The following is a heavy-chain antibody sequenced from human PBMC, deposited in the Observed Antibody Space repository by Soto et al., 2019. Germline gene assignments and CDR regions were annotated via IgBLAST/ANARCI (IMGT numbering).Heavy chain of an antibody. CDR3: ARDGTLYDSSAYYYLY. CDR1: VGTFSSYT. CDR2: ITPMFGTP. Sequence: SVKVSCEASVGTFSSYTITWVRQAPGQGLEWMGGITPMFGTPNYAQKFQGRVTITADESTSTAYMELSSLRSEYTAMYYCARDGTLYDSSAYYYLYWGQGTLVTVSS. J-gene: IGHJ4*02. V-gene: IGHV1-69*13. D-gene: IGHD3-22*01.